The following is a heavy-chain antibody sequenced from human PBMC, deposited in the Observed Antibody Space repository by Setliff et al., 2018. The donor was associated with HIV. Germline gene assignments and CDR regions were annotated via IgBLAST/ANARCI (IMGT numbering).Heavy chain of an antibody. Sequence: SVKVSCKASGYTFTSYALSWVRQAPGQRPEWMGGTNPQSDIANYAQKFQGRVTITRDTSASTAYMELSSLRSEDTAVYYCARVPVLYYYDSSGYYENWFDPWGQGTLVTVSS. J-gene: IGHJ5*02. D-gene: IGHD3-22*01. V-gene: IGHV1-69*10. CDR2: TNPQSDIA. CDR3: ARVPVLYYYDSSGYYENWFDP. CDR1: GYTFTSYA.